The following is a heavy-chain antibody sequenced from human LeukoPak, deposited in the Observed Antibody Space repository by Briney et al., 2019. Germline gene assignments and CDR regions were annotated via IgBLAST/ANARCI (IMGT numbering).Heavy chain of an antibody. J-gene: IGHJ4*02. CDR3: ARLEVPVVLLVYAPLGSFDY. CDR1: GYTFTGEH. Sequence: ASVKVSCKASGYTFTGEHMHWVRQAPGQGLEWMGWINPNSGGTNYAQKFQGRVTMTRDTSISTAYTKLSRLRPDDTAVYYCARLEVPVVLLVYAPLGSFDYWGQGTLVTVSS. V-gene: IGHV1-2*02. CDR2: INPNSGGT. D-gene: IGHD2-8*01.